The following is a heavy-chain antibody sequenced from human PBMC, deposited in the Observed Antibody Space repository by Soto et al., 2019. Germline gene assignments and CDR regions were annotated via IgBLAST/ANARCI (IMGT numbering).Heavy chain of an antibody. CDR1: GYTFTSYA. D-gene: IGHD5-18*01. J-gene: IGHJ4*02. Sequence: QVQLVQSGAEVKKPGASVKVSCKASGYTFTSYAMHWVRQAPGQRLEWMGWINAGNGNTKYSQKFQGRVTITRDTSASTAYMELSSLRSEDTAVYYCARIRGYSYGVDYWGQGTLVTVSS. CDR3: ARIRGYSYGVDY. V-gene: IGHV1-3*01. CDR2: INAGNGNT.